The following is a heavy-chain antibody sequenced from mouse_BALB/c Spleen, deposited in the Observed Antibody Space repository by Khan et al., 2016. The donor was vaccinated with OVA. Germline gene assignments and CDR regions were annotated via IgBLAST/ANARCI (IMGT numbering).Heavy chain of an antibody. CDR1: GFSLNGYG. D-gene: IGHD2-1*01. J-gene: IGHJ4*01. Sequence: QVQLKESGPGLVAPSQSLSITCTVSGFSLNGYGVNWVRQPPGKGLEWLGMIWGDGSTDYNSALKSRLSISKDKSKSQVFLKMNSLQTDDTAMYFCASDYYGNYREAMDYLGQGTSVTVSS. CDR2: IWGDGST. CDR3: ASDYYGNYREAMDY. V-gene: IGHV2-6-7*01.